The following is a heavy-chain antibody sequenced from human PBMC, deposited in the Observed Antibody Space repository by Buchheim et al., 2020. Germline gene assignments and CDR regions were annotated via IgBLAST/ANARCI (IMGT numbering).Heavy chain of an antibody. CDR1: GFTFSSYA. CDR3: AKGPSYYYDSSGYYSYWYFDL. J-gene: IGHJ2*01. V-gene: IGHV3-23*04. D-gene: IGHD3-22*01. CDR2: ISGSGGST. Sequence: EVQLVESGGGLVQPGGSLRLSCAASGFTFSSYAMSWVRQAPGKGLEWVSAISGSGGSTYYADSVKGRFTISRDNSQNKLYLQMNSLRAEDTAVYYCAKGPSYYYDSSGYYSYWYFDLWGRGTL.